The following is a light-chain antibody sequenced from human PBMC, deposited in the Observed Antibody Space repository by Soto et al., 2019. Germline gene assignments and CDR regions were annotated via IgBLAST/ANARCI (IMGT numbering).Light chain of an antibody. CDR3: QTWGTDIVV. CDR2: LNSDGSH. V-gene: IGLV4-69*01. Sequence: QLVLTHSPSASASQGASVRLTCTLSSGHSTYAIAWHQQQPEKGPRYLMKLNSDGSHYKGDGIPDRFSVSSSGAERYLTISSLQSEDEADYYCQTWGTDIVVFGGGTKLTVL. J-gene: IGLJ2*01. CDR1: SGHSTYA.